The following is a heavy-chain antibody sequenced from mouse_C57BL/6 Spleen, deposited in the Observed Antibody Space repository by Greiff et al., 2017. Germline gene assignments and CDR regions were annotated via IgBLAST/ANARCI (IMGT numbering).Heavy chain of an antibody. J-gene: IGHJ4*01. CDR1: GYTFTDYY. CDR2: INPNNGGT. Sequence: EVQLQQSGPELVKPGASVKISCKASGYTFTDYYMNWVKQSHGKSLEWIGDINPNNGGTSYNQKFKGKATLTVDKSSSTAYMELRSLTSEDSAVYYCASHPSMDYWGQGTSVTVSS. V-gene: IGHV1-26*01. CDR3: ASHPSMDY.